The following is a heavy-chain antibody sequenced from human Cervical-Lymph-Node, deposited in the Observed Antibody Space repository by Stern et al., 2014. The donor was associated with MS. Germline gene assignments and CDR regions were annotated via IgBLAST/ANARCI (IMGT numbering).Heavy chain of an antibody. CDR1: GFTFDDYA. CDR2: LTWKGGEI. V-gene: IGHV3-9*01. D-gene: IGHD6-19*01. J-gene: IGHJ4*02. CDR3: AKSHIPVVLTPYFDS. Sequence: EVQLVESGGGLARPGGSLRLSCAASGFTFDDYAMHWVRQVPGKGLEWVSGLTWKGGEIGYAASVKGRFTTSRDNAKSSLYLQMNSLKPEDTAFYYCAKSHIPVVLTPYFDSWGQGSLVIVSS.